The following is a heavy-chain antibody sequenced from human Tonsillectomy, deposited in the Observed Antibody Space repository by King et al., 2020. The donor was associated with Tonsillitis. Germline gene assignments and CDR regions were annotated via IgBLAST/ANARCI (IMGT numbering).Heavy chain of an antibody. D-gene: IGHD5-12*01. CDR2: ISGSDNST. Sequence: DVQLVESGGGLVQPGGSLRLSCAASGFTFRNYAMNWVRQAPGKGLEWVSIISGSDNSTYYADSVKGRFTISRDISKNTLYLQMNSLRAEDTAVYYCAREGNILAAYYYYGMDVWGQGTTVTVSS. CDR3: AREGNILAAYYYYGMDV. J-gene: IGHJ6*02. V-gene: IGHV3-23*04. CDR1: GFTFRNYA.